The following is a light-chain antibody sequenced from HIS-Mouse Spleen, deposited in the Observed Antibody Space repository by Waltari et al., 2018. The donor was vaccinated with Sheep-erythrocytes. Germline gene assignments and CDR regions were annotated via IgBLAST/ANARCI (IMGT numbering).Light chain of an antibody. CDR2: EGS. J-gene: IGLJ3*02. V-gene: IGLV2-23*01. CDR1: SSDVGSYNL. CDR3: CSYAGSSTPWV. Sequence: QSALTQPASVSGSPGQSIPIPCTGTSSDVGSYNLVSGYQQHPGKAPKLMIYEGSKRPSGVSNRFSGSKSGNTASLTISGLQAEDEADYYCCSYAGSSTPWVFGGGTKLTVL.